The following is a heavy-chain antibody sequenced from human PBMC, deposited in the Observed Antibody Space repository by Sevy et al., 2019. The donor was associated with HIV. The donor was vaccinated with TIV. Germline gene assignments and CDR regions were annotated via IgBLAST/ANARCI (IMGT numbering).Heavy chain of an antibody. CDR2: IKEDGSEK. Sequence: GGSLRLSCAASGFSFSSFWMSWVRQSPGKGLEWVANIKEDGSEKYYVDSVKGRFTISRDNAKNLLYLQMNSLRTEDTAVYYCAREGQWSHPGDYWGQGTLVTVS. CDR3: AREGQWSHPGDY. V-gene: IGHV3-7*01. J-gene: IGHJ4*02. D-gene: IGHD2-15*01. CDR1: GFSFSSFW.